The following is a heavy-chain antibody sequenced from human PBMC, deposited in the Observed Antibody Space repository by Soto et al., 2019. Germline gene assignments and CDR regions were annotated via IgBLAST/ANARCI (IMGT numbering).Heavy chain of an antibody. CDR2: ISYDGSNK. V-gene: IGHV3-30*18. D-gene: IGHD6-19*01. J-gene: IGHJ4*02. CDR3: AKVAVAGVDY. Sequence: QVQLVESGGGVVQPGRSLRLSCAASGFTFSTYGMHWVRQAPGKGLEWVAVISYDGSNKYYGDSVKGRFTISRDNSKNTLYLQMNSLRAEDMAVYYCAKVAVAGVDYWGQGTLVTVSS. CDR1: GFTFSTYG.